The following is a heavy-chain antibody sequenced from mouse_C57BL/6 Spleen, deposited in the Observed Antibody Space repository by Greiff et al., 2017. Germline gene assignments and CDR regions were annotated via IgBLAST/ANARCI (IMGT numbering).Heavy chain of an antibody. Sequence: EVQLQQSGPGLVKPSQSLSLSCTVTGYSITSGYYWNWIRQLPGNKLEWMGYISYDGSNNYNQSLKNRISITRDTSKNQFFLMLNSVTTEDAATYYCSRDAIYYGMDYWGQGTSVTVSS. CDR1: GYSITSGYY. J-gene: IGHJ4*01. CDR3: SRDAIYYGMDY. CDR2: ISYDGSN. V-gene: IGHV3-6*01.